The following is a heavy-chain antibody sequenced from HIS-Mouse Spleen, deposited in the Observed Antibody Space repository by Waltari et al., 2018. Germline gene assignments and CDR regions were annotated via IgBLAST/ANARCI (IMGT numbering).Heavy chain of an antibody. D-gene: IGHD1-26*01. CDR3: ATGWGGSYSPFDY. CDR1: GYTLTQLP. J-gene: IGHJ4*02. Sequence: QVQLVQSGAEVKKPGASVKVSCKVSGYTLTQLPMHWVRQAPGKGLAGMGGFDPEDGETIYAQKFQGRVTMTEDTSTDTAYMELSSLRSEDTAVYYCATGWGGSYSPFDYWGQGTLVTVSS. CDR2: FDPEDGET. V-gene: IGHV1-24*01.